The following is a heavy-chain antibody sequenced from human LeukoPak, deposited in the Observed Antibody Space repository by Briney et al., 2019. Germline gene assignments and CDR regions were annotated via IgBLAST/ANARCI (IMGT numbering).Heavy chain of an antibody. Sequence: TSGTLSLTCAVSGGSISSSNWWCWVRQPPGQGLEWIGEIYYSGSTNYNPSLKSRVTISLDKSKNQFSLNLSSVTAPDTPVYYCARIPYPSSSGGVYWGQGTLVTVSS. D-gene: IGHD6-6*01. J-gene: IGHJ4*02. CDR1: GGSISSSNW. V-gene: IGHV4-4*02. CDR2: IYYSGST. CDR3: ARIPYPSSSGGVY.